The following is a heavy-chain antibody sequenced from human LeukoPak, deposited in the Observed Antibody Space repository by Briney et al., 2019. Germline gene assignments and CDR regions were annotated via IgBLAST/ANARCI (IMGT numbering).Heavy chain of an antibody. CDR2: IQYDGTNN. J-gene: IGHJ3*02. Sequence: GGSLRLSCEASGFTFSNYDVHWVRQAPGKGLEWVACIQYDGTNNYYADSVKGRFTISRDNSKNTLYLQMNSLRPEDTAVYYCAKNYRDAFDIWGQGTMVTVSS. D-gene: IGHD5-24*01. V-gene: IGHV3-30*02. CDR3: AKNYRDAFDI. CDR1: GFTFSNYD.